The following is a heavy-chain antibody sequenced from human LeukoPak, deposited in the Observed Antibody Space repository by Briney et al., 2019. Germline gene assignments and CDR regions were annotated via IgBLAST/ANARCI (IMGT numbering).Heavy chain of an antibody. D-gene: IGHD3-22*01. CDR2: MNPNSGNT. J-gene: IGHJ5*02. V-gene: IGHV1-8*01. CDR1: GYTFTSYD. Sequence: ASVKVSCKASGYTFTSYDINWVRQATGQGLEWMGWMNPNSGNTGYAQNFKGRVTMTRDTSISTAYMELSNLRSEDTAVYYCARMYYYDRSGRNWFDPWGQGTLVSVSS. CDR3: ARMYYYDRSGRNWFDP.